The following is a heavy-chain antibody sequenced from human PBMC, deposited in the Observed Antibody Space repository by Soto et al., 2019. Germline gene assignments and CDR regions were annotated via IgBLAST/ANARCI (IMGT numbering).Heavy chain of an antibody. CDR2: ISTSGTST. V-gene: IGHV3-11*01. J-gene: IGHJ4*02. Sequence: QVQLVESGGGLVKPGGSLRLSCAVSGFTFSNYYMAWIRQAPGKGLEWVSYISTSGTSTFYADSVKVRFTISRDNVENSLFLQMDSLRVEDTAVYFCARDGVLFRAVFDSWGQGSLVTVAS. D-gene: IGHD2-8*01. CDR3: ARDGVLFRAVFDS. CDR1: GFTFSNYY.